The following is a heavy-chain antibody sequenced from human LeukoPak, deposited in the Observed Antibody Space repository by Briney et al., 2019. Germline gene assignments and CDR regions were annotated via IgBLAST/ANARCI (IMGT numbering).Heavy chain of an antibody. V-gene: IGHV6-1*01. CDR3: ARVVGAKPAQPFDY. Sequence: SQTLSLTCAISGDSVSSNSAAWDWIRQSPSRGLEWLGRTYYRSKWYNDYAVSVKSRITINPDTSKNQFSLQLNSVTPEDTAVYYCARVVGAKPAQPFDYWGQGTLVTVSS. J-gene: IGHJ4*02. CDR1: GDSVSSNSAA. D-gene: IGHD1-26*01. CDR2: TYYRSKWYN.